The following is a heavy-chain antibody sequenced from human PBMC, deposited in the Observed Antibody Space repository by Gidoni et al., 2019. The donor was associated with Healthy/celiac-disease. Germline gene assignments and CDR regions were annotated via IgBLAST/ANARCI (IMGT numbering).Heavy chain of an antibody. CDR3: ARGSNGFGYSLLLDY. V-gene: IGHV4-4*07. CDR2: IYTSGST. D-gene: IGHD5-18*01. J-gene: IGHJ4*02. Sequence: QVQLPESGPGLVKPSETLSLTCPVSGGSISSYYGSWIRQPAGKGLEWIGRIYTSGSTNYNPSLKSRVTMSVDTSKNQFSLKLSSVTAADTAVYYCARGSNGFGYSLLLDYWGQGTLVTVSS. CDR1: GGSISSYY.